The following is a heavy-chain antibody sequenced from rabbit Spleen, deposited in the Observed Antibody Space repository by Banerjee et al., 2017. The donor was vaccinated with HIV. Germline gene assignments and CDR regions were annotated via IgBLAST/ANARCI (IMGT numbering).Heavy chain of an antibody. J-gene: IGHJ4*01. Sequence: QSLEESGGGLVKPGGTLTLTCKASGFSLFYYWMCWVRQAPGKGLEWIACIYGGSGNTYYASWAKGRFTITKTSSTTVTLQMTSLTAADTATYFCARDVGSADAWDAFDLWGQGTLVTVS. CDR3: ARDVGSADAWDAFDL. CDR2: IYGGSGNT. V-gene: IGHV1S40*01. CDR1: GFSLFYYW. D-gene: IGHD6-1*01.